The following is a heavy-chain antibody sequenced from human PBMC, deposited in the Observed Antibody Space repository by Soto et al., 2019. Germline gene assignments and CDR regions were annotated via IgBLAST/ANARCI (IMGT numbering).Heavy chain of an antibody. CDR2: IYYSGST. Sequence: QVQLQESGPGLVKPSETLSLTCTVSGGSVSSGSYYWSWIRQPPGKGLEWIGYIYYSGSTNYNPSRKSRVTISVDTSKHQFSLKLSSVTAADTAVYYCARSGPRITIFGVVPLGAFDIWGQGTMVTVSS. V-gene: IGHV4-61*01. CDR3: ARSGPRITIFGVVPLGAFDI. J-gene: IGHJ3*02. CDR1: GGSVSSGSYY. D-gene: IGHD3-3*01.